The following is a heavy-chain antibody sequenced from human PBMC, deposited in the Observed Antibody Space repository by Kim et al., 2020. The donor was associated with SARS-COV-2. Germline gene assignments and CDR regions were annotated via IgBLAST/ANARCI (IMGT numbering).Heavy chain of an antibody. CDR1: GFTFNSYA. V-gene: IGHV3-23*01. CDR2: IRQSGGNT. CDR3: AKVTSGSSGWFEYFQR. J-gene: IGHJ1*01. D-gene: IGHD6-19*01. Sequence: GGSLRLSCAASGFTFNSYAMSWVRQAPGKGLEWVSGIRQSGGNTEYADSVKGRFSISRDNSKNTLYLQMNRLRAEDTAVYYCAKVTSGSSGWFEYFQRWGQGNLVTVSS.